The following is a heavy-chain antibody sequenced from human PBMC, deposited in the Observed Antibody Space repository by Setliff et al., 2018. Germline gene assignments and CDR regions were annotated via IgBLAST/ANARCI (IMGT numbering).Heavy chain of an antibody. CDR1: GGSISSSSYY. Sequence: SETLSLTCTVSGGSISSSSYYWGWIRQPPGKGLEWIGSIYYSGSTYYNPSLKSRVTILSDTSKNQFSLILSSVTAADTAVYYCASERESASRQTYFDSWGQGTLVTVSS. J-gene: IGHJ4*02. V-gene: IGHV4-39*07. CDR2: IYYSGST. D-gene: IGHD2-15*01. CDR3: ASERESASRQTYFDS.